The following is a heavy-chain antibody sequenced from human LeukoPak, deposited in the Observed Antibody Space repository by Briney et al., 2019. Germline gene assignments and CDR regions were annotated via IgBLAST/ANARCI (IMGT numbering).Heavy chain of an antibody. Sequence: ASVKVSCKASGYTFTSQGISWVRQAPGQGLEWMGWISGHTGNTEYAQEFQGRVTMTTDTSTSTAYMELGSLTSDDTAVYFCARAYSASYWADYWGQGTLVTVSS. D-gene: IGHD1-26*01. V-gene: IGHV1-18*01. CDR1: GYTFTSQG. CDR2: ISGHTGNT. J-gene: IGHJ4*02. CDR3: ARAYSASYWADY.